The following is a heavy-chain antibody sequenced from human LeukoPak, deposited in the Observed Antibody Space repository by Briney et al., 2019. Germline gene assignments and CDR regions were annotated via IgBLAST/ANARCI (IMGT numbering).Heavy chain of an antibody. D-gene: IGHD4-17*01. CDR1: GFTFSSYW. J-gene: IGHJ4*02. Sequence: TGGSLRLSCAASGFTFSSYWMHWVRQAPGKGLVWVSRINSDGSTTNYADSVKGRFTISRDNAKNSLYLQMNSLRVDDTAVYYCARDRLHYGEYEKTLDYWGQGTLVTVSS. CDR3: ARDRLHYGEYEKTLDY. V-gene: IGHV3-74*01. CDR2: INSDGSTT.